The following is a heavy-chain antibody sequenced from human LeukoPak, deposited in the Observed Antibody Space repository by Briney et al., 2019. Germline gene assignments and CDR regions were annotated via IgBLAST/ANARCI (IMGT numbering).Heavy chain of an antibody. CDR1: GVSIVRHY. J-gene: IGHJ1*01. CDR3: ARHGTVAGPFQH. V-gene: IGHV4-59*08. D-gene: IGHD2-8*02. CDR2: ISYSGTT. Sequence: SETLSLTCTVSGVSIVRHYWIWIRQPPGKGLEWIGHISYSGTTNYNPSLKSRVTMSVDTSKNQFSLKLNSTTAADTAVYYCARHGTVAGPFQHWGQGTLVAVSS.